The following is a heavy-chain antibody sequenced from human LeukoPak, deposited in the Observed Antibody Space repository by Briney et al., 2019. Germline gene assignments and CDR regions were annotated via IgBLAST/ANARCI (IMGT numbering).Heavy chain of an antibody. CDR3: AREELAPNYYGLDV. J-gene: IGHJ6*02. D-gene: IGHD1-7*01. CDR2: IYSGGST. CDR1: GFTVSSNY. Sequence: PGGSLRLSCAASGFTVSSNYMSWVRQAPGRGLEWVSVIYSGGSTYYADSAKGRFTISRDNSKNTLYLQMSSLRAEDTAVYYCAREELAPNYYGLDVWGQGTTVTVSS. V-gene: IGHV3-66*01.